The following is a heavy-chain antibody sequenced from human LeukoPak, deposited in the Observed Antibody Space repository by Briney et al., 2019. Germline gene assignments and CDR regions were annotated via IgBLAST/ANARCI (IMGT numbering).Heavy chain of an antibody. CDR3: ARDTDIWCGYHRVDYYYGMDV. D-gene: IGHD3-3*01. J-gene: IGHJ6*02. CDR2: ISAYNGNT. V-gene: IGHV1-18*01. CDR1: GYTFTSYG. Sequence: GASVKVSCKASGYTFTSYGISWVRQAPGQGLEWMGWISAYNGNTNYAQKLQGRVTMTTDTSTSTAYMELRSLRSDDTAVYYCARDTDIWCGYHRVDYYYGMDVWGQGTTVTVSS.